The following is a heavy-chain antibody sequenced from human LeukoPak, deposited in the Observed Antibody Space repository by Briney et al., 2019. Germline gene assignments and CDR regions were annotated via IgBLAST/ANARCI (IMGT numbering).Heavy chain of an antibody. Sequence: GGSLRLSCAASGFSFDDYAMHWVRQAPGKGLEWVSLISGDGDSTYYADSVKGRLTISRDYSKDFLYLQMNSLRTEDTALYYCAKDTGITPSGISGFFDFWGQGTLVTVSS. D-gene: IGHD6-13*01. CDR1: GFSFDDYA. V-gene: IGHV3-43*02. CDR3: AKDTGITPSGISGFFDF. J-gene: IGHJ4*02. CDR2: ISGDGDST.